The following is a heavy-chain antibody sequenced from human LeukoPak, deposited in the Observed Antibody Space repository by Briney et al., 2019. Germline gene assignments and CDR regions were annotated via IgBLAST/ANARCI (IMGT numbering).Heavy chain of an antibody. Sequence: SETLSLTCTVSGGSISNSNYYWGWIRQPPGKGLEWIGGAYYSGTTYYSPSLKSRVTISVDTSRNHFSLNLNSVTAADTAVYYCARDYGDYGENGYWGQGTLVTVSS. D-gene: IGHD4-17*01. CDR2: AYYSGTT. V-gene: IGHV4-39*02. CDR1: GGSISNSNYY. J-gene: IGHJ4*02. CDR3: ARDYGDYGENGY.